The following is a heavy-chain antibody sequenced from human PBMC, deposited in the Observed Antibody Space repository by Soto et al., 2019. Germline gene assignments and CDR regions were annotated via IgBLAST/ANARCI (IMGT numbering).Heavy chain of an antibody. CDR1: GDSVSSNHAT. D-gene: IGHD3-16*01. J-gene: IGHJ5*01. Sequence: PSQTLSLTCAISGDSVSSNHATWDWIGQSPSRGLEWLGRTYYRSKWYYDYALSVKSRITINPDTSNNQLSLQLNSVTPDDTAVCYCVRLIGNSWLDSWGQGTLVTVSS. CDR3: VRLIGNSWLDS. V-gene: IGHV6-1*01. CDR2: TYYRSKWYY.